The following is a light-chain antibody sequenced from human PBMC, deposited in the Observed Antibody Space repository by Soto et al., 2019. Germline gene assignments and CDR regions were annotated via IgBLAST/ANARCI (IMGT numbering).Light chain of an antibody. V-gene: IGLV1-44*01. Sequence: QSVLTQSPSASGTPGQRVTISCSGSSSNIGSNTVNWYQQLPGTAPKLLIYSNNQRPSGVPARFSGSKSGTSASLAISGRQSEDEADYYCAAWDDSLNGLVFGGGTKLTVL. CDR1: SSNIGSNT. CDR2: SNN. J-gene: IGLJ3*02. CDR3: AAWDDSLNGLV.